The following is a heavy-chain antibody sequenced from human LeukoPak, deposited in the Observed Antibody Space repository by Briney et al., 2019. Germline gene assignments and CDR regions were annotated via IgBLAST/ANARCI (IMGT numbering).Heavy chain of an antibody. CDR2: ISRRGVI. CDR1: GPAFFTHN. V-gene: IGHV3-69-1*02. Sequence: GGSLRLSCAVSGPAFFTHNFHWVRQAPGKGLECVAFISRRGVIHYADSVKGRFTISRDNANNSLFLQMNSLRVEDTALYYCARNIESDTRDYWGQGTLVTVSS. J-gene: IGHJ4*02. CDR3: ARNIESDTRDY.